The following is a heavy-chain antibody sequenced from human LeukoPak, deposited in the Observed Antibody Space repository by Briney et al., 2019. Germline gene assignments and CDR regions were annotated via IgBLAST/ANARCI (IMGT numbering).Heavy chain of an antibody. Sequence: GGSLRLSCAASGFTFSDYGMHWVRQAPGKGLDWVAFIRYDGNNKLYADSVKGRFTISRDNSKNTLYLQMNSLRADDTAVYYCAMKAVPRPRLHDAFDFWGQGTVVSVSS. J-gene: IGHJ3*01. CDR3: AMKAVPRPRLHDAFDF. CDR2: IRYDGNNK. D-gene: IGHD5-24*01. V-gene: IGHV3-30*02. CDR1: GFTFSDYG.